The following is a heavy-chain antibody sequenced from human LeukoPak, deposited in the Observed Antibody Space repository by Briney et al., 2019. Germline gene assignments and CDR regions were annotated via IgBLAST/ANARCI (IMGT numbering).Heavy chain of an antibody. CDR2: ISYDGSNK. V-gene: IGHV3-30-3*01. CDR3: ARGDIVVVPAAIGLDY. CDR1: GFTFSSYA. J-gene: IGHJ4*02. Sequence: RSGRSLRLSCAASGFTFSSYAMHWVRQAPGKGLEWVAVISYDGSNKYYADSVKGRFTISRDNSKNTLYLQMNSLRAEDTAVYYCARGDIVVVPAAIGLDYWGQGTLVTVSS. D-gene: IGHD2-2*01.